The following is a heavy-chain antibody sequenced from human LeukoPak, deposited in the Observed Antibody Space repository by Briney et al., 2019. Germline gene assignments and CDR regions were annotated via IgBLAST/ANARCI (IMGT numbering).Heavy chain of an antibody. CDR1: GYSISSGYY. V-gene: IGHV4-38-2*02. CDR3: ARVGLQAYDY. Sequence: PSETQSLTCTVSGYSISSGYYWGWIRQPPGKRLEWIGSIYHSGSTYYNPSLKSRVTISVDTSKNQFSLKLSSVTAADTAVYYCARVGLQAYDYWGQGTLVTVSS. D-gene: IGHD5-24*01. J-gene: IGHJ4*02. CDR2: IYHSGST.